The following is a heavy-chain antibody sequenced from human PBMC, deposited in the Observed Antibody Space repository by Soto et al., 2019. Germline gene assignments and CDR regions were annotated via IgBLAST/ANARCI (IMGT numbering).Heavy chain of an antibody. J-gene: IGHJ4*02. CDR2: INHSGST. CDR1: GGSFRGYY. D-gene: IGHD3-3*01. CDR3: ARSMGLTIFGVVIIRGGFDY. Sequence: ATLCLTCAVYGGSFRGYYWSWIRQPPGKGLEWIGEINHSGSTNYNPSLKSRVTISVDTSKNQFSLKLSSVTAADTAVYYCARSMGLTIFGVVIIRGGFDYWGQGTLVTVSS. V-gene: IGHV4-34*01.